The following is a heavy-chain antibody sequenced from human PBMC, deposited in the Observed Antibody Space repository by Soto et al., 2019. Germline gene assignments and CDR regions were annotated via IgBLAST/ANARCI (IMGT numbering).Heavy chain of an antibody. CDR1: GYSFTSYW. Sequence: GESLKISCKGSGYSFTSYWISWVRQMPGKGLEWMGRIDPSDSYTNYSPSFQGHVTISADKSISTAYLQWSSLKASDTAMYYCARHSRSFGESYYYYGMDVWVQGTTVTVSS. CDR3: ARHSRSFGESYYYYGMDV. CDR2: IDPSDSYT. D-gene: IGHD3-10*01. J-gene: IGHJ6*02. V-gene: IGHV5-10-1*01.